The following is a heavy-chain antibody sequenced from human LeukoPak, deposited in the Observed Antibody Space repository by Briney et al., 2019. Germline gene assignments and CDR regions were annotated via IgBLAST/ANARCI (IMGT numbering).Heavy chain of an antibody. J-gene: IGHJ4*02. CDR1: GFTFSSYA. CDR3: ARVNVADSSSWYAAPTGY. Sequence: PGGSLRLSCAASGFTFSSYAMHWVRQAPGKGLEWVTIISYDGSNKYYADSVKGRFTISRDNSKNTLYLQMNSLRAEDTAVYYCARVNVADSSSWYAAPTGYWGQGTLVTVSS. D-gene: IGHD6-13*01. CDR2: ISYDGSNK. V-gene: IGHV3-30*04.